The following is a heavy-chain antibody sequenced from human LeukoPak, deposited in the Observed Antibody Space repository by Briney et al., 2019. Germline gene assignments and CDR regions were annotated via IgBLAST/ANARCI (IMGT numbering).Heavy chain of an antibody. V-gene: IGHV4-59*01. CDR3: ARVGAAGDYYFDY. D-gene: IGHD6-13*01. CDR1: GGSISNYY. CDR2: IYYSGNT. J-gene: IGHJ4*02. Sequence: SETLSLTCTVSGGSISNYYWSWIRQPPGKGLEWIGYIYYSGNTNYNPSLKSRVTISEDTSKNQFSLKLTSVTAADTAVYYCARVGAAGDYYFDYWGQGTLVTVSS.